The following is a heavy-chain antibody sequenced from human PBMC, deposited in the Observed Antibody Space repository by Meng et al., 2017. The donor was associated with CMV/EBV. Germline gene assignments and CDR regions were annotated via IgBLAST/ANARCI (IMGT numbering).Heavy chain of an antibody. J-gene: IGHJ6*02. Sequence: GESLKISRAASGFTFSSYGMHWVRQAPGKGLEWVAFIRYDGSNKYYADSVKGRFTISRDNSKNTLYLQMNSLRAEDTAVYYCAKDLGDIVVVPAAQPLGGMDVWGQGTTVTVSS. CDR1: GFTFSSYG. V-gene: IGHV3-30*02. D-gene: IGHD2-2*01. CDR3: AKDLGDIVVVPAAQPLGGMDV. CDR2: IRYDGSNK.